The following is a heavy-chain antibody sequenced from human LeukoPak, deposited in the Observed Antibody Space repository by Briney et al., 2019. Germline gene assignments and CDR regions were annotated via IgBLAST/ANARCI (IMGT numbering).Heavy chain of an antibody. CDR2: INPNTGGT. D-gene: IGHD5-18*01. J-gene: IGHJ4*02. CDR1: GYTFTSQY. V-gene: IGHV1-2*02. CDR3: ARERTARPFDN. Sequence: GASVKVSCKASGYTFTSQYMHWVRQAPGQGLEWMGWINPNTGGTRYAQKFQGRVTLTRDTSISTVYMELSRLTSDDTAFYYCARERTARPFDNWGQGTLVTVSS.